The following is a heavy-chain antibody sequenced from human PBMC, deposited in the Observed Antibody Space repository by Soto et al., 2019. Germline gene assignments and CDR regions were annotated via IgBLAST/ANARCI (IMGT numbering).Heavy chain of an antibody. D-gene: IGHD4-4*01. CDR1: GFSFRKYA. J-gene: IGHJ4*02. CDR2: ISGSGGSGRG. V-gene: IGHV3-23*01. Sequence: GGSLRLSCVGSGFSFRKYAMNWVRQAPGKGLEWVSGISGSGGSGRGFYADPVKGRFTISRDNSKNTLYLEMNSLGAEDTAVYYCAKDLDDYSSAIDFWGQGTLVTVSS. CDR3: AKDLDDYSSAIDF.